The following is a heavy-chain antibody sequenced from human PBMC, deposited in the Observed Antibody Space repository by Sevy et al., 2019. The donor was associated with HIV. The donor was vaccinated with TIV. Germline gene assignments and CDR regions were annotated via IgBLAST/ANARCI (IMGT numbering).Heavy chain of an antibody. CDR1: GYTFTGYY. J-gene: IGHJ3*02. CDR3: ARDNYYDSSGYYYEAFDI. Sequence: ASVKVSCKASGYTFTGYYMHWVRQAPGQGLEWMGWINPNSGGTNYAQKFQGRVTMTRDTSICTAYMELRRLRSDDTAVYYCARDNYYDSSGYYYEAFDIWGQGTMVTVSS. CDR2: INPNSGGT. D-gene: IGHD3-22*01. V-gene: IGHV1-2*02.